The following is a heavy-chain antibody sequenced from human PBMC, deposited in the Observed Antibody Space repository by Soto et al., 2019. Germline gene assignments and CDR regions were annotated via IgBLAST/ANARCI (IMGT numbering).Heavy chain of an antibody. D-gene: IGHD1-1*01. CDR2: ISGYNGAA. V-gene: IGHV1-18*01. CDR1: GYSFSSYG. Sequence: QVQLVQSGAELKKPGASVRVSCKTSGYSFSSYGISWVRQAPGQGLEWMGWISGYNGAANYAQRVQDRVALTGDTSTSTAYMEMRSLPSDDTAVYVCARRTRWNDGGYYDYDMDVWCQGTTVIVSS. J-gene: IGHJ6*02. CDR3: ARRTRWNDGGYYDYDMDV.